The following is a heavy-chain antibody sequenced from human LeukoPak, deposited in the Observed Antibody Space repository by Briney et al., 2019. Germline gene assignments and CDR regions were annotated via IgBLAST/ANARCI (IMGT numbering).Heavy chain of an antibody. CDR1: GFTFSDYY. CDR2: ISNTGNTM. J-gene: IGHJ6*02. D-gene: IGHD7-27*01. CDR3: ARGHWGLDV. Sequence: GGSLRLSCAASGFTFSDYYMEWVRQAPGKGLEWVSYISNTGNTMDYADSMKGRFTISRDNAKNSLYLQMNSLRAEDTAVYYCARGHWGLDVWGQGTTVTVSS. V-gene: IGHV3-11*01.